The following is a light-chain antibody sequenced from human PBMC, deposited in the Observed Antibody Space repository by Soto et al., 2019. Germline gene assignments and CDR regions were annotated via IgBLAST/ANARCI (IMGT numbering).Light chain of an antibody. Sequence: EIVLTQSPATLSLSPGERATLSCRASQSVTKYLAWYQQRPGQAPRLLIYDASTRATGIPPRFSGGGSGTEFTVTISSLQSEDFAIYYCQQYDIWPPYTFGQGTK. CDR2: DAS. V-gene: IGKV3-15*01. CDR3: QQYDIWPPYT. J-gene: IGKJ2*01. CDR1: QSVTKY.